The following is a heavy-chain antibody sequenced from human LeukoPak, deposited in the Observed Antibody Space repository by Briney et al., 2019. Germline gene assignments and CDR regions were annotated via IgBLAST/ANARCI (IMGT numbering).Heavy chain of an antibody. J-gene: IGHJ3*02. D-gene: IGHD2-15*01. V-gene: IGHV3-48*01. CDR3: ARVVEDIVVVVAAALDAFDI. CDR2: ISSSSTI. CDR1: GFTFSSYS. Sequence: PGGSLRLSCAASGFTFSSYSMNWVRQAPGKGLEWVSYISSSSTIYYADSVKGRFTISRDNAKNSLYLQMNSLRAEDTAVYYCARVVEDIVVVVAAALDAFDIWGQGTMVTVSS.